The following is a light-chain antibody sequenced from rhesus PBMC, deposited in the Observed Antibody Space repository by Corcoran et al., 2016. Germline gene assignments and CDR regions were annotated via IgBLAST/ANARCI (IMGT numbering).Light chain of an antibody. CDR1: QSVSSY. CDR3: LQSSNWYS. J-gene: IGKJ2*01. Sequence: EIVMTQSPATLALSPGERATLSCRASQSVSSYLAWYQQKPGQAPRLLIYGASSRATGIPDRVSGSGSGTEFTHTISSLEPEDVGVYFCLQSSNWYSFGQGTKVEIK. V-gene: IGKV3-24*04. CDR2: GAS.